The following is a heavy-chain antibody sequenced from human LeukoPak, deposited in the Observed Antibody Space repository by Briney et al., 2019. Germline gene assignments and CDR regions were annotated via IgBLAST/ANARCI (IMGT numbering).Heavy chain of an antibody. D-gene: IGHD2-8*01. Sequence: PGGSLRLSCAASGFTFSSYGMHWVRQAPGKGLEWVAVIWYDGSNKYYADSVKGRFTNSRDNSKNTLYLQMNSLRAEDTAVYYCAREPTKSRKFDYWGQGTLVTVSS. CDR1: GFTFSSYG. J-gene: IGHJ4*02. CDR2: IWYDGSNK. CDR3: AREPTKSRKFDY. V-gene: IGHV3-33*01.